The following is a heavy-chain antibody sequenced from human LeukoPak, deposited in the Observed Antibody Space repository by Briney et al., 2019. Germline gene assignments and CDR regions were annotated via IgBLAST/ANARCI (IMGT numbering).Heavy chain of an antibody. Sequence: SETLSLTCTVSGGSISSSSYYWGWIRQPPGKGLEWIGSIYYSGSTYYNPSLKSRVTISVDTSKNQFSLKLSSVTAADTAVYYCARDTSYYGSGSFDYWGQGTLDTVSS. CDR2: IYYSGST. J-gene: IGHJ4*02. V-gene: IGHV4-39*07. CDR3: ARDTSYYGSGSFDY. D-gene: IGHD3-10*01. CDR1: GGSISSSSYY.